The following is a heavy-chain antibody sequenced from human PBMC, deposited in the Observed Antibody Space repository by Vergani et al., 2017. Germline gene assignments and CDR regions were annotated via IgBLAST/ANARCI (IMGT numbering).Heavy chain of an antibody. CDR3: ARNKPLGEACLSIAAAGTSRGFDP. Sequence: QVQLQESGPGLVQPSETLSLTCTVSGGSISSYYWSWIRQPPGKGLEWIGYIYYSGSTNYNPSLKSRVTLSVDTSKNQFSLKLSSVTAADTAVYYCARNKPLGEACLSIAAAGTSRGFDPWGQGTLVTVSS. CDR2: IYYSGST. D-gene: IGHD6-13*01. V-gene: IGHV4-59*08. J-gene: IGHJ5*02. CDR1: GGSISSYY.